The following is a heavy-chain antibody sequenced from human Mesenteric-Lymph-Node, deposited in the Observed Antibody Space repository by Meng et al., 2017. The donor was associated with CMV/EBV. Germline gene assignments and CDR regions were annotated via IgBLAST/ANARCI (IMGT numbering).Heavy chain of an antibody. V-gene: IGHV3-48*04. D-gene: IGHD2-21*01. CDR2: IFSSSSTI. Sequence: GGSLRLSCAASGFRFSSYSMNWVRQAPGKGLEWVSYIFSSSSTIYYADSVKGRFTISRDDAKNSLYLQMNSLRAEDTAVYYCARDIPDYYYYGMDVWGQGTTVTVSS. CDR3: ARDIPDYYYYGMDV. CDR1: GFRFSSYS. J-gene: IGHJ6*02.